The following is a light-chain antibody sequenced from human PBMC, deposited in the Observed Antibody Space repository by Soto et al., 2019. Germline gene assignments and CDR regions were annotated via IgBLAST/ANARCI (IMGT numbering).Light chain of an antibody. J-gene: IGKJ2*01. V-gene: IGKV3-11*01. CDR2: DAS. CDR3: QQRSSWPSVYT. Sequence: EIVLTQSPATLSLSPGERATLSCRASQSVSSYLAWYQQKPGQAPRLLIYDASNRATGIPARFSGSGSGTDFTLTISSLEPEDFAVYYCQQRSSWPSVYTFGQGTKLEIK. CDR1: QSVSSY.